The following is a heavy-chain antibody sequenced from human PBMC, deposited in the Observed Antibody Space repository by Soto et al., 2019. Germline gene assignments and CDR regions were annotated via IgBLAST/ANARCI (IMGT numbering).Heavy chain of an antibody. D-gene: IGHD4-4*01. V-gene: IGHV4-31*02. CDR1: GGSISSGAYY. Sequence: PSETLSLTCTVSGGSISSGAYYWSWIRQHPGKGLEWIGYIYYSGSTYYNPSLKSRVSISVDTSENRLSLTLSSVTAADTAVYYCAGDRDSNFHSFDYWGQGTLVTVST. CDR2: IYYSGST. CDR3: AGDRDSNFHSFDY. J-gene: IGHJ4*02.